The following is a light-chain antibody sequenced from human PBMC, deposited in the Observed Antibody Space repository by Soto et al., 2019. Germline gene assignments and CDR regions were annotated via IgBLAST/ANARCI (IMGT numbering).Light chain of an antibody. CDR3: QQSYSTPLT. V-gene: IGKV1-39*01. CDR1: QSISSY. CDR2: AAS. Sequence: DIQVTQSPCTLSASVGERVTITCLASQSISSYLNWYQQKPGKAPKLLIYAASSLQSGVPSRFSGSGSGTDFTLTISSLQPEDFATYYCQQSYSTPLTFGPGTKVDIK. J-gene: IGKJ3*01.